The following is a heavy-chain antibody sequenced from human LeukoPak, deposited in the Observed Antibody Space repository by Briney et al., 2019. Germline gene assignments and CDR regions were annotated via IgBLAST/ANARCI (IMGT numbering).Heavy chain of an antibody. CDR2: IIPIFGTA. D-gene: IGHD2-15*01. V-gene: IGHV1-69*05. J-gene: IGHJ4*02. Sequence: SVKVSYKASRGTFSSYAISWVRQAPGQGLEWMGGIIPIFGTANYAQKFQGRVTITTDESTSTAYMELSSLRSEDTAVYYCARDGVRRYCSGGSCYLSLDYWGQGTLVTVSS. CDR3: ARDGVRRYCSGGSCYLSLDY. CDR1: RGTFSSYA.